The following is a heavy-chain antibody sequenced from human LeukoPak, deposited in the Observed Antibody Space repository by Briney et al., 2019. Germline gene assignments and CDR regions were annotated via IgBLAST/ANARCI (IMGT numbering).Heavy chain of an antibody. CDR1: GYTFTGYY. CDR3: VWYYYDSSNY. Sequence: GASVKVSCKASGYTFTGYYMHWVRQAPGQGLEWMGGIIPIFGTANYAQKFQGRVTITADESTSTAYMELSSLRSEDTAVYYCVWYYYDSSNYWGQGTLVTVSS. J-gene: IGHJ4*02. V-gene: IGHV1-69*13. D-gene: IGHD3-22*01. CDR2: IIPIFGTA.